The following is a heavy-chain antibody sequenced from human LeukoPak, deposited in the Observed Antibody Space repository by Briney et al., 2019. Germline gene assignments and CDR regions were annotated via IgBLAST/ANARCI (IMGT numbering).Heavy chain of an antibody. Sequence: ASVKVSCKASGYTFTSYDISWVRQATGQGLEWMGWMDPNSGNAGYAQRFQGRVTMTRNNSISTAYMELTSLRSEDTAVYYCGRPLQRGSWTQRALDYWGQGTLVTVSS. D-gene: IGHD3-10*01. CDR3: GRPLQRGSWTQRALDY. CDR1: GYTFTSYD. J-gene: IGHJ4*02. CDR2: MDPNSGNA. V-gene: IGHV1-8*01.